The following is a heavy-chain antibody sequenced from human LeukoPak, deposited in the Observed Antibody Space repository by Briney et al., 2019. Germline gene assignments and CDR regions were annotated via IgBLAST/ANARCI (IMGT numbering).Heavy chain of an antibody. Sequence: SVKVSCKASGGTFSSYAISWVRQAPGQGLEWMGGIIPIFGTANYAQKFQGRVTITADESASTAYMELSSLRSEDTAVYHCARGVPAAISPLDYWGQGTLVTVSS. CDR1: GGTFSSYA. CDR2: IIPIFGTA. CDR3: ARGVPAAISPLDY. J-gene: IGHJ4*02. V-gene: IGHV1-69*13. D-gene: IGHD2-2*01.